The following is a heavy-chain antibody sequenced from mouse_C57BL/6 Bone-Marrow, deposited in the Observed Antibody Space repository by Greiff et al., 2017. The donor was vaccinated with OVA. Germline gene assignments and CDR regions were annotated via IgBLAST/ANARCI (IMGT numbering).Heavy chain of an antibody. CDR3: ARILDDYDEAAWFAY. CDR2: ISSGSSTI. Sequence: EVQGVESGGGLVKPGGSLKLSCAASGFTFSDYGMHWVRQAPEKGLEWVAYISSGSSTIYYADTVKGRFTISRDNAKNTLFLQMTSLRSEDTAMYYCARILDDYDEAAWFAYWGQGTLVTVSA. V-gene: IGHV5-17*01. D-gene: IGHD2-4*01. J-gene: IGHJ3*01. CDR1: GFTFSDYG.